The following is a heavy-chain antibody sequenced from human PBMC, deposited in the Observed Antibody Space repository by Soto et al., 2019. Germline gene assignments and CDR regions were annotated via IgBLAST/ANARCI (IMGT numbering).Heavy chain of an antibody. D-gene: IGHD3-10*01. CDR3: VTRDLWFGELLTDY. CDR1: GYSFTSYW. CDR2: IYPGDSDT. Sequence: GESLKISCQGSGYSFTSYWIVWVRQMPGKGLEWMGIIYPGDSDTRYSPSFQGQVTISADKSISTAYLQWSSLKASDTAMYYCVTRDLWFGELLTDYWGQGTLVTVSS. V-gene: IGHV5-51*01. J-gene: IGHJ4*02.